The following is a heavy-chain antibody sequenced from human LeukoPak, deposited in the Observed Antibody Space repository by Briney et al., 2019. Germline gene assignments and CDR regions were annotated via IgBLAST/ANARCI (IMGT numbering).Heavy chain of an antibody. V-gene: IGHV4-61*02. Sequence: KTSETLSLTCTVSGGSISSGSYYWSWIRQPAGKGLEWIGRICTSGSTNYNPSLKSRVTISVDTSKNQFSLKLSFVTAADTAVYYCARELATMLYYFDYWGQGTLVTVSS. CDR2: ICTSGST. CDR1: GGSISSGSYY. J-gene: IGHJ4*02. D-gene: IGHD5-24*01. CDR3: ARELATMLYYFDY.